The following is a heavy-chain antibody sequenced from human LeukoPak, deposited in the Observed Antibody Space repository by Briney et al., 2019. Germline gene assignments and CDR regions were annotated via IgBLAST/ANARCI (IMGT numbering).Heavy chain of an antibody. CDR3: ARGNPLDY. V-gene: IGHV4-61*02. CDR1: GGSISSGSYY. CDR2: IYTSGST. Sequence: SQTLSLTCTVSGGSISSGSYYWHWLRQPAGKGLEWIGRIYTSGSTNYNPSLKSRVTISLDASKKQFSLKLTSVTAADSAVYYCARGNPLDYWGQGTLVTVSS. J-gene: IGHJ4*02. D-gene: IGHD1-14*01.